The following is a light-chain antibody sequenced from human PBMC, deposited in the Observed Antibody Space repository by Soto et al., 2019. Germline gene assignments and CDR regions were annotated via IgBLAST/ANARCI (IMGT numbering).Light chain of an antibody. CDR2: EVT. Sequence: QSVLTQPASVSGSPGQSITISCTGTSSDVGGYNYVPWYQQHPGKAPKLMIYEVTNRPSGVSHRFSGSKSGNTASLTISGLQAEDEADYYCSSYTSSSTLVFGTGTKVTVL. CDR3: SSYTSSSTLV. J-gene: IGLJ1*01. CDR1: SSDVGGYNY. V-gene: IGLV2-14*01.